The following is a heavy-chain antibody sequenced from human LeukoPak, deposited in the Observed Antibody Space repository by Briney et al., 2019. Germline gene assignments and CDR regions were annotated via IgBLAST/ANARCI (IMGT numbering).Heavy chain of an antibody. CDR3: AREWWILYYLTETYYFDY. CDR2: INPNSGGT. CDR1: GYTFTGYY. V-gene: IGHV1-2*02. J-gene: IGHJ4*02. Sequence: ASVKVSCKASGYTFTGYYMHWVRQAPGQGLEWMGWINPNSGGTNYAQKFQGRVTMTRDTSISTAYMELSRLRSDGTAVYYCAREWWILYYLTETYYFDYWGQGTLVTVSS. D-gene: IGHD2-8*01.